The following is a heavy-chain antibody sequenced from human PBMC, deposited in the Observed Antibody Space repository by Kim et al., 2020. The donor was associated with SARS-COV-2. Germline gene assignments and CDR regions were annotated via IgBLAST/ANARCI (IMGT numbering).Heavy chain of an antibody. Sequence: GGSLRLSCAASGFTFSSYAMSCVRQAPGKGLEWVSAISGSGGSTYYADSVKGRFTISRDNSKNTLYLQMNSLRAEDTAVYYCAHLARTTMVRGVIEYFQHWGQGTLVTVSS. CDR2: ISGSGGST. V-gene: IGHV3-23*01. J-gene: IGHJ1*01. D-gene: IGHD3-10*01. CDR3: AHLARTTMVRGVIEYFQH. CDR1: GFTFSSYA.